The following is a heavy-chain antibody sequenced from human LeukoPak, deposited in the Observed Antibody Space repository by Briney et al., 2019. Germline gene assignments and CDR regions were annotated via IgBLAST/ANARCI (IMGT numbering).Heavy chain of an antibody. CDR3: ARHEGGSSGWYDFDY. V-gene: IGHV4-39*01. CDR1: GVSISSSSYY. J-gene: IGHJ4*02. CDR2: IYYSGST. Sequence: SETLSLTCTVSGVSISSSSYYWGWIRQPPGKGLEWIGSIYYSGSTYYNPSLKSRVTISVDTSKNQFSLKLSSVTAADTAVYYCARHEGGSSGWYDFDYWGQGTLVTVSS. D-gene: IGHD6-19*01.